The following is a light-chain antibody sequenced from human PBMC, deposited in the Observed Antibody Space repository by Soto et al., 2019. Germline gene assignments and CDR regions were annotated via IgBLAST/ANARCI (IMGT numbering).Light chain of an antibody. CDR3: SSYTTISTYV. Sequence: QSALTQPASVSWSPGQSITISCTGTSRDVGGYNYVSWYQQHPGKAPKLMIYDVRNRPSGVSNRFSGSKSVNTASLTISGLQAEDEADYYCSSYTTISTYVFGTGTKVTVL. V-gene: IGLV2-14*01. CDR2: DVR. J-gene: IGLJ1*01. CDR1: SRDVGGYNY.